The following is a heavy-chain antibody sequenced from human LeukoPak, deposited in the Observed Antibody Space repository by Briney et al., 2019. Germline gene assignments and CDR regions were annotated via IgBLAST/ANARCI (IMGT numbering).Heavy chain of an antibody. Sequence: PGGSPRLSCAASGFTVSSNYMSWVRQAPGKGLEWVSVIYSGGGTYYADSVKGRFTISRDNSKNTLYLQMNSLRAEDTAVYYCARYSNYGGVGAFDIWGQGTMVTVSS. D-gene: IGHD4-11*01. CDR3: ARYSNYGGVGAFDI. CDR2: IYSGGGT. CDR1: GFTVSSNY. V-gene: IGHV3-66*01. J-gene: IGHJ3*02.